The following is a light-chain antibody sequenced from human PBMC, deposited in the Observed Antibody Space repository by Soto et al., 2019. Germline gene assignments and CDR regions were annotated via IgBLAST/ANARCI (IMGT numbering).Light chain of an antibody. CDR1: SGHSSYI. J-gene: IGLJ3*02. V-gene: IGLV4-60*03. CDR2: LEGSGSY. CDR3: ETWDRNTRV. Sequence: QLVLTQSSSASASLGSSVKLTYTLSSGHSSYIIAWHQQQPGKAPRYLMNLEGSGSYNKGSGIPDRFSGSSSGADRYLTISNLQSEDEADYYCETWDRNTRVFGGGTKVTVL.